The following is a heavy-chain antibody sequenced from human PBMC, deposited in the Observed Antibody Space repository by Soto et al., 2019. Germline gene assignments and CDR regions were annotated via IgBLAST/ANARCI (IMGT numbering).Heavy chain of an antibody. V-gene: IGHV3-23*01. Sequence: HPGGSLRLSCAASGFTFSSYAMNWVRQAPGKGLEWVSGISVSGANKYYADAVKGRFTISRDNSKNTLYLQMNNLRAEDTAVYYCADGGEWSFNFVYWGQGTQVTVSS. CDR2: ISVSGANK. CDR1: GFTFSSYA. CDR3: ADGGEWSFNFVY. D-gene: IGHD3-3*01. J-gene: IGHJ4*02.